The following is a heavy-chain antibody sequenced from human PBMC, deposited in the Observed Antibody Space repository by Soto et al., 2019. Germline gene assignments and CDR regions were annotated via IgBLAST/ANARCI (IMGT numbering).Heavy chain of an antibody. Sequence: EVQLVESGGGLVQPGGSLRLSCAASGFTFSNAGMNWVRQAPGKGLEWVGRIKSKTDGGTTDYAAPVKGSFTISRDDSKNTLYLQMNSMKTEDTAVYYCTTQRRTGYYYYYYGMDVWGQGTTVTVSS. J-gene: IGHJ6*02. CDR1: GFTFSNAG. D-gene: IGHD3-16*01. CDR3: TTQRRTGYYYYYYGMDV. CDR2: IKSKTDGGTT. V-gene: IGHV3-15*07.